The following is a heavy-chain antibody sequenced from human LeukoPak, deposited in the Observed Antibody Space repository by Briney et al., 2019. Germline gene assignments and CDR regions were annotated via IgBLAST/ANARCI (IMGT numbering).Heavy chain of an antibody. CDR3: ARDGGIWFGSFY. D-gene: IGHD3-10*01. J-gene: IGHJ4*02. CDR2: INPNSGGT. V-gene: IGHV1-2*02. Sequence: ASVKVSCKASGYTFTSCYMHWVRQAPGQGLEWMGWINPNSGGTNYAQKFQGRVTMTRDTSISTAYMELSRLRSDDTAVYYCARDGGIWFGSFYWGQGTLVTVSS. CDR1: GYTFTSCY.